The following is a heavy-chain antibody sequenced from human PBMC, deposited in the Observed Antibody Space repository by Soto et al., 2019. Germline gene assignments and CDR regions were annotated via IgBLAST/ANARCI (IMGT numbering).Heavy chain of an antibody. Sequence: ASVKVSCKASGYTFTGYYMHWVRQAPGQGLEWMGIINAGGGNTNYSQKFQGRVTITRDTSASTAYMELTSLRFEDTAVYYCARERLSMIRGAPFYWGQGTLVTVSS. CDR1: GYTFTGYY. J-gene: IGHJ4*02. CDR2: INAGGGNT. CDR3: ARERLSMIRGAPFY. V-gene: IGHV1-46*01. D-gene: IGHD3-10*01.